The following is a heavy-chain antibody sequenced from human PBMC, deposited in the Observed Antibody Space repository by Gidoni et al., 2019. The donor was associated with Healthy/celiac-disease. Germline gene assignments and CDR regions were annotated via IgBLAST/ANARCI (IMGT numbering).Heavy chain of an antibody. CDR1: GGSISSYY. CDR2: IYTSGST. CDR3: ARMGGNDYVWGSYRYTGYYYYGMDV. Sequence: QVQLQESGPGLVKPSETLSLTCTVSGGSISSYYWSWIRQPAGKGLEWIGRIYTSGSTNDNPSLKSRVTMSVDTSKNQFSLKLSSVTAADTAVYYCARMGGNDYVWGSYRYTGYYYYGMDVWGQGTTVTVSS. J-gene: IGHJ6*02. D-gene: IGHD3-16*02. V-gene: IGHV4-4*07.